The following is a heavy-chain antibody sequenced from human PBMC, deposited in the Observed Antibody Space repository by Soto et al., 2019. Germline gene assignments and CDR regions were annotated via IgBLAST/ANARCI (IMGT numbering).Heavy chain of an antibody. V-gene: IGHV4-39*07. J-gene: IGHJ3*02. CDR2: IYYSGST. CDR1: GGSISSSSYY. Sequence: SETLSLTCTVSGGSISSSSYYWGWIRQPPGKGLEWIGSIYYSGSTYYNPSLKSRVTISVDTSKNQFSLKLSSVTAADTAVYYCARFNSGSYREAFAIWGQGTMDTGSS. CDR3: ARFNSGSYREAFAI. D-gene: IGHD1-26*01.